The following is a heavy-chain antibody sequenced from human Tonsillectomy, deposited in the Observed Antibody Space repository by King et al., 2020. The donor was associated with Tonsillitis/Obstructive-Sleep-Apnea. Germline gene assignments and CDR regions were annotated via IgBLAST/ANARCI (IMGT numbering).Heavy chain of an antibody. V-gene: IGHV4-30-4*01. J-gene: IGHJ3*02. D-gene: IGHD3-9*01. CDR3: ARGDGNYDIVGGSLGAFHI. Sequence: PLQESGPGLVEPSQTLSLRCSVSGGSISSGDHYWTWLRQSPGKGLEWIGHISSSGVTHYNPSLKSRVSISVEMSKNQFLLNLSSVTAADTAAYYCARGDGNYDIVGGSLGAFHIWGQGTLVAVSS. CDR2: ISSSGVT. CDR1: GGSISSGDHY.